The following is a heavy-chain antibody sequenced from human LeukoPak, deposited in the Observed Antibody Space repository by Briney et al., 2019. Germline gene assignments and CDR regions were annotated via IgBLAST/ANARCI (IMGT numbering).Heavy chain of an antibody. D-gene: IGHD1-1*01. CDR1: GGSISSSSYY. CDR2: IYYSGST. J-gene: IGHJ6*03. Sequence: PSETLCLTCTVSGGSISSSSYYWGWIRQPPGKGLEWIGSIYYSGSTYYNPSLKSRVTISVDTSKNQFSLKLSSVTAADTAVYYCAIVRVEYTYYYYMDVWGKGTTVTVSS. V-gene: IGHV4-39*07. CDR3: AIVRVEYTYYYYMDV.